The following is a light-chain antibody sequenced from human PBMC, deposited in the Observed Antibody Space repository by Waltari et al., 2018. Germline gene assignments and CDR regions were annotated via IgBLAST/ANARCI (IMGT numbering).Light chain of an antibody. CDR3: QQYHDWPRT. CDR1: QSVGRH. CDR2: DAS. J-gene: IGKJ1*01. Sequence: EIVLTQSPATLSVSPGERATLFCRASQSVGRHLAWYRQRPGPAPRPLIYDASTRATGLPATFSGSGSGTEFSLTISSLQSEDFAVYYCQQYHDWPRTFGQGTKVEV. V-gene: IGKV3-15*01.